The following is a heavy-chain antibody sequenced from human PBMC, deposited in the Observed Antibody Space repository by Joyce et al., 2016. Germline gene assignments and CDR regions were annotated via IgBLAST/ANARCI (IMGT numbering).Heavy chain of an antibody. J-gene: IGHJ4*02. CDR2: LSSSSSYI. Sequence: EVQLVESGGGLVKPGGSLRLSCAASGFTFSSYSMSWVRQAPGKGLEWVSSLSSSSSYIKYTDSVKGRFTISRDNAKNSLYLQMNSLRVEDTAGYYCARSSYTNGIFDYWGQGTLVTVSS. CDR1: GFTFSSYS. D-gene: IGHD2-8*01. CDR3: ARSSYTNGIFDY. V-gene: IGHV3-21*01.